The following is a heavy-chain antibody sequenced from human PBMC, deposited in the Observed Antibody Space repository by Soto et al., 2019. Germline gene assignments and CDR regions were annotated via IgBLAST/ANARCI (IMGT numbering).Heavy chain of an antibody. J-gene: IGHJ4*02. V-gene: IGHV3-48*02. Sequence: EVQLVESGGGFVQPGGSLRLSCAASGFTFSNYAMHWVRKAPGKGLEWISHISGSSGTIYYADSVQGRFTISRDNAKNSLYLQMNSLRDEDTAVYSCARDALYESSGYSYFFDYWGQGTLVTVSS. CDR3: ARDALYESSGYSYFFDY. D-gene: IGHD3-22*01. CDR1: GFTFSNYA. CDR2: ISGSSGTI.